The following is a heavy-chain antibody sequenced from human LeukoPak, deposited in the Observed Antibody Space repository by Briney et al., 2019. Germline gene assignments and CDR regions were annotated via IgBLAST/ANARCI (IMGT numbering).Heavy chain of an antibody. CDR3: ARVTYYSDSSGLIDY. D-gene: IGHD3-22*01. CDR1: GYTFTGYG. V-gene: IGHV1-18*01. CDR2: IIAYNGNT. J-gene: IGHJ4*02. Sequence: ASVKVSCKASGYTFTGYGISWVRQAPGQGLEWMGWIIAYNGNTNYAQKLQGRVTMTSDTSTSTAYMELRSLRSDDTAVYYCARVTYYSDSSGLIDYWGQGTLVTVSS.